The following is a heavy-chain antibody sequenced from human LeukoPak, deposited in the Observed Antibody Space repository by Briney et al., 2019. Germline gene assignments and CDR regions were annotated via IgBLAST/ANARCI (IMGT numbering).Heavy chain of an antibody. Sequence: SETLSLTCTVSGGSISSGLYWGWIRQSPGRRLEWIASVSSGGTTYYNPSLKSRVSISVDTSNNQFSLKLNSVTAADTAVYYCARHDSYGSSNWFDPWGQGTLVTVSS. CDR2: VSSGGTT. J-gene: IGHJ5*02. CDR3: ARHDSYGSSNWFDP. V-gene: IGHV4-39*01. CDR1: GGSISSGLY. D-gene: IGHD4-17*01.